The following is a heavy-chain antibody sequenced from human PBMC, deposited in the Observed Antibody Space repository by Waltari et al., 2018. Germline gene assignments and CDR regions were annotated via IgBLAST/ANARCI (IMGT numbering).Heavy chain of an antibody. V-gene: IGHV3-30*18. CDR2: IWYDGSNK. CDR3: AKGDRDGYNY. D-gene: IGHD5-12*01. Sequence: QVQLVESGGGVVQPGRSLRLSCAASGFTFSSYGMHWVRQAPGKGLEWVAVIWYDGSNKYYADSVKGRFTISRDNSKNTLYLQMNSLRAEDTAMYYCAKGDRDGYNYWGQGTLVTVSS. CDR1: GFTFSSYG. J-gene: IGHJ4*02.